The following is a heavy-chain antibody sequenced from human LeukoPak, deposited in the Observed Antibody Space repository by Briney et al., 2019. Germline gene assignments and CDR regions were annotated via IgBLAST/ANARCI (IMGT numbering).Heavy chain of an antibody. CDR3: ARSSLGVTATDY. CDR1: GASISSGSYY. J-gene: IGHJ4*02. V-gene: IGHV4-39*07. Sequence: PSETLSLTCTVSGASISSGSYYWGWIRQPPGKGLEYIGSISYSGSTYYNPSLKSRVTISVDTSKNQFSLKLSSVTAADTAVYYCARSSLGVTATDYWGQGTLVTVSS. D-gene: IGHD2-21*02. CDR2: ISYSGST.